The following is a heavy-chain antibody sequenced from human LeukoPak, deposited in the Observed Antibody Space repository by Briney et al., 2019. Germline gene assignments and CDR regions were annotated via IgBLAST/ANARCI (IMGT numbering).Heavy chain of an antibody. CDR1: GFTVSSNY. J-gene: IGHJ4*02. V-gene: IGHV3-53*01. Sequence: PGGSLRLSCAASGFTVSSNYMSWVRQAPGKGLEWVSVIYSGGSTYYADSVKGRFTISRDNAKHSLYLQMNSLRAEDTAVYYCARAHTGYDYWGQGTLVTVSS. D-gene: IGHD5-12*01. CDR3: ARAHTGYDY. CDR2: IYSGGST.